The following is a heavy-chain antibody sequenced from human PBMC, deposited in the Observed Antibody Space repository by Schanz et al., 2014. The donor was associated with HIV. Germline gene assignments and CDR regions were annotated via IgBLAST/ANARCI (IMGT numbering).Heavy chain of an antibody. V-gene: IGHV3-30*18. CDR3: AKDHMRRIQPSSCCDMDV. CDR1: GFTFSNYG. Sequence: VQLVESGGGVVQPGRSLRLSCAASGFTFSNYGIHWVRQAPDKGLEWVAVISYDGTNKYYADSVRGRFTISRDNSKNTLYLQMNSLRTEDTAVYYCAKDHMRRIQPSSCCDMDVWGQGTTVTVSS. CDR2: ISYDGTNK. J-gene: IGHJ6*02. D-gene: IGHD5-18*01.